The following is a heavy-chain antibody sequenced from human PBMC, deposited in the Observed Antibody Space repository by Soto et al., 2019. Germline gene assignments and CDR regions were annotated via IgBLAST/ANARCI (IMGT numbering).Heavy chain of an antibody. CDR2: IYPVDSDT. V-gene: IGHV5-51*01. CDR3: ARDGLSSSSSFDY. CDR1: GYSFTDYW. J-gene: IGHJ4*02. D-gene: IGHD6-6*01. Sequence: EVQLVQSGAEVTKPGESLKISCKASGYSFTDYWIGWVRQMPGKGLEWMGIIYPVDSDTKYSPSFQRQVTMSADKSISTAYLQLNSLKASDTAMYYCARDGLSSSSSFDYWGQGTLVTVSS.